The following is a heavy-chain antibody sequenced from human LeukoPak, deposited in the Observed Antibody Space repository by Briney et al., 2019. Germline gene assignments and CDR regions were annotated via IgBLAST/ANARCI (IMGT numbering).Heavy chain of an antibody. CDR2: IYTSGST. CDR3: ASSIAAAGTWEYFDY. Sequence: PSETPSLTCTVSGGSISSYYWSWIRQPAGKGLEWIGRIYTSGSTNYNPSLKSRVTMSVDTSKNQFSLKLSSVTAADTAVYYCASSIAAAGTWEYFDYWGQGTLVTVSS. D-gene: IGHD6-13*01. V-gene: IGHV4-4*07. CDR1: GGSISSYY. J-gene: IGHJ4*02.